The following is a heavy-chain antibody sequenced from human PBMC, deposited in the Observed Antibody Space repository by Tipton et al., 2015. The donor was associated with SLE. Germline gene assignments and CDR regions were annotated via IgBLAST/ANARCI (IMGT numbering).Heavy chain of an antibody. D-gene: IGHD3-3*01. CDR2: INTDNGNT. CDR3: ARENDNFWSGYDY. Sequence: QSGPEVKKPGASVKVSCRASGLTFTNYAIHWVRQDPGQRLEWVGWINTDNGNTKYSHRLQGRITIARDTSANTVYMELSSLRSEDTAVYYCARENDNFWSGYDYRGQGTLVTVSS. V-gene: IGHV1-3*04. CDR1: GLTFTNYA. J-gene: IGHJ4*02.